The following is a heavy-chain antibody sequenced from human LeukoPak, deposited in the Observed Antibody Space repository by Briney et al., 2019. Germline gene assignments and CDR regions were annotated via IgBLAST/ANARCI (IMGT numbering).Heavy chain of an antibody. CDR2: LSGDGSTT. Sequence: GGSLRLSCAASGSTFSTHAMSWVRQAPGKGLEWVSSLSGDGSTTYHADSVKGRFTISRDNSRSTLYLQVNSLSAEDTAVYYCARGTSLGRPGTYYFDYWGQGALVTVSS. CDR1: GSTFSTHA. V-gene: IGHV3-23*01. CDR3: ARGTSLGRPGTYYFDY. J-gene: IGHJ4*02. D-gene: IGHD1/OR15-1a*01.